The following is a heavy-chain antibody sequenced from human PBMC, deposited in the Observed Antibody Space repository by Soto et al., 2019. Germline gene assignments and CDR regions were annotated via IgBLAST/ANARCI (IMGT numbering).Heavy chain of an antibody. V-gene: IGHV1-18*01. CDR3: ARTLNYDFWSGHRMDV. J-gene: IGHJ6*02. Sequence: GASVKVSCKASGYTFTSYGISWVRQAPGQGLEWMGWISAYNGNTNYAHKLQGRVTMTTDTSISTAYMELSRLRSDDTAVYYCARTLNYDFWSGHRMDVWGQGTTVTVSS. CDR1: GYTFTSYG. CDR2: ISAYNGNT. D-gene: IGHD3-3*01.